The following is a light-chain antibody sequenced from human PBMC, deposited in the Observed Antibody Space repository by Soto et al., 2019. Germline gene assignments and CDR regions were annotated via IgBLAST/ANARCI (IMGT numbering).Light chain of an antibody. J-gene: IGKJ4*01. CDR1: QGISSY. Sequence: IQLTQSPSSLSASVEDRVTITCRASQGISSYLAWYQQKPGKAPKLLIYAASTLQSGVPSRFSGSGSGTDFTLTISSLQPEDFATYYCQQLNSYPPTFGGGTKVDIK. CDR3: QQLNSYPPT. V-gene: IGKV1-9*01. CDR2: AAS.